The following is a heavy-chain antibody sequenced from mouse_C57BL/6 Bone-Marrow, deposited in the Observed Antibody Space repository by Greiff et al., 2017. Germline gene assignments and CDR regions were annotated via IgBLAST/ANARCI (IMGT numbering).Heavy chain of an antibody. V-gene: IGHV1-76*01. J-gene: IGHJ1*03. CDR1: GYTFTDYY. CDR2: IYPGSGNT. Sequence: LVESGAELVRPGASVKLSCKASGYTFTDYYINWVKQRPGQGLEWIARIYPGSGNTYYNEKFKGKATLTAEKSSSTAYMQLSSLTSEDSAVYFCANWYFDVWGTGTTVTVSS. CDR3: ANWYFDV.